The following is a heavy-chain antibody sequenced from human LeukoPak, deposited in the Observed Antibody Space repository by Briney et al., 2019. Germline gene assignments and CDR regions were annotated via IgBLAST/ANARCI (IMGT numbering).Heavy chain of an antibody. V-gene: IGHV1-18*01. Sequence: ASVKVSCKASGYTFTSYGISWVRQAPGQGLEWMGWISAYNGNTNYAQKLQGRVTMTTDTSTSTAYMELRSLRSDDTGVYYCARHSKTYYYGSGSYYPFDYWGQGTLVTVSS. CDR2: ISAYNGNT. J-gene: IGHJ4*02. CDR1: GYTFTSYG. CDR3: ARHSKTYYYGSGSYYPFDY. D-gene: IGHD3-10*01.